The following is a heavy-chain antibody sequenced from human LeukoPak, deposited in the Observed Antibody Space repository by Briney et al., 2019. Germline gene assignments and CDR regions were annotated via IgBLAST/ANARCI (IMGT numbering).Heavy chain of an antibody. CDR3: ARGVPAALRLARWFDP. V-gene: IGHV1-18*01. D-gene: IGHD2-2*02. CDR2: ISAYNGNT. J-gene: IGHJ5*02. CDR1: GYTFTSYG. Sequence: ASVKVSCKASGYTFTSYGISWVRQAPGQGLEWMGWISAYNGNTNYAQKLQGRVTMTTDTSTSTVYMELRSLRSDDTAVYYCARGVPAALRLARWFDPWGQGTLVTVSS.